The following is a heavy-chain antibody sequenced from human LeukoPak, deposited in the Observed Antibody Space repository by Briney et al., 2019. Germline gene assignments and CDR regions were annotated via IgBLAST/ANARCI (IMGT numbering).Heavy chain of an antibody. CDR2: ITSSSSYI. D-gene: IGHD3-10*01. Sequence: PGGSLRLSCAASGFTFSSYTMNWVRQAPGKGLEWVSSITSSSSYIYYADSVKGRFTISRHNAKNSLYLQMNSLRAEDTAVYYCAKRDYYGSGSSLDYWGQGTLVTVSS. CDR3: AKRDYYGSGSSLDY. V-gene: IGHV3-21*04. J-gene: IGHJ4*02. CDR1: GFTFSSYT.